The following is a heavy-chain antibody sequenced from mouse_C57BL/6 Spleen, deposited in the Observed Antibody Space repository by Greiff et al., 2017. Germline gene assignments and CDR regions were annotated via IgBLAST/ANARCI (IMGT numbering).Heavy chain of an antibody. Sequence: VQLQQSGAELVRPGSSVKMSCKTSGYTFTSYGINWVKQRPGQGLEWIGYIYIGNGYTEDTEKFKGKATLASDTSSSTAYMQHSSLTPEDSAIYVYARSRVYDDGGRRSCGLDVWGRGTTVTVSS. D-gene: IGHD2-14*01. CDR2: IYIGNGYT. CDR1: GYTFTSYG. CDR3: ARSRVYDDGGRRSCGLDV. J-gene: IGHJ1*03. V-gene: IGHV1-58*01.